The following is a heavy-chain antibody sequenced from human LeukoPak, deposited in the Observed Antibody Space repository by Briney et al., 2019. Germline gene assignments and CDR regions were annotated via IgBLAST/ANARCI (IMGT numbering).Heavy chain of an antibody. Sequence: PGGSPRLSCAASGFTFSDHYMDWVRQAPGKGLEWVGRTRNKANSYSTAYAASVRDRFTISRDVSENSLYLQMSSLKTEDTAVYYCARLNRIGGTYFFDYWGQGTLVTVSS. V-gene: IGHV3-72*01. CDR3: ARLNRIGGTYFFDY. D-gene: IGHD1-26*01. CDR2: TRNKANSYST. CDR1: GFTFSDHY. J-gene: IGHJ4*02.